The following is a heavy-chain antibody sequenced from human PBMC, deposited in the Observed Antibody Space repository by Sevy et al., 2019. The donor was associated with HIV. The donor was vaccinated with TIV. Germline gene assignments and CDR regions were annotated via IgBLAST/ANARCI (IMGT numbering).Heavy chain of an antibody. V-gene: IGHV3-30-3*01. J-gene: IGHJ4*02. CDR3: ARDLGYESTGYLPLFDN. CDR1: GFTFGDYA. CDR2: ISYDGNIE. D-gene: IGHD3-22*01. Sequence: GGSLRLSCTASGFTFGDYAMSWFRQAPGKGLEWVAIISYDGNIEYYPDSVKGRFTISRDDSKNTLYLQMNSLRSEDTALYYCARDLGYESTGYLPLFDNWGQGTLVTVSS.